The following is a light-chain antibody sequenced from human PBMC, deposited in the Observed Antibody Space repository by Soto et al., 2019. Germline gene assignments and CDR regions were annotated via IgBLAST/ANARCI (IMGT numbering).Light chain of an antibody. CDR2: EVS. J-gene: IGLJ1*01. CDR1: SSDVGAFDS. V-gene: IGLV2-8*01. Sequence: QSALTQPPSASGSLGQSVTISCTGSSSDVGAFDSVSWYQQHPHKAPQIIIYEVSKRPSGVPDRFSGSKPGNTASLTVSGLQADDEADYFCSSYAGRNNYVFGTGTKLTVL. CDR3: SSYAGRNNYV.